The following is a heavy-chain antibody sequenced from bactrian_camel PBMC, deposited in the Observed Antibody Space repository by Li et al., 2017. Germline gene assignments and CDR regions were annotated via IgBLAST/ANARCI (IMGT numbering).Heavy chain of an antibody. CDR3: AADLTDSAGWYHIAGATPRPASEYTY. V-gene: IGHV3-3*01. J-gene: IGHJ4*01. CDR1: GSTYDNKC. CDR2: AGDDDVT. D-gene: IGHD2*01. Sequence: LKLSCAASGSTYDNKCMAWFRQAPGKEREGVAAAGDDDVTSYTDSVKGRFTISKDNAKNTLYLQMNDLKPEDTGMYYCAADLTDSAGWYHIAGATPRPASEYTYWGQGTQVTVS.